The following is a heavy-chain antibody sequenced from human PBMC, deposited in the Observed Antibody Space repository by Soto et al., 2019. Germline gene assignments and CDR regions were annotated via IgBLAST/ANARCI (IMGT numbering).Heavy chain of an antibody. CDR1: GGSISSGGYY. CDR3: ARIKYYYDSSGYYHEYFQH. CDR2: IYYSGST. D-gene: IGHD3-22*01. V-gene: IGHV4-31*03. J-gene: IGHJ1*01. Sequence: QVQLQESGPGLVKPSQTLSLTCTVSGGSISSGGYYWSWIRQHPGKGLEWIGYIYYSGSTYYNPSLKRRVTLSVDTSKNQFSLKLSSVTAADTAVYYCARIKYYYDSSGYYHEYFQHWGQGTLVTVSS.